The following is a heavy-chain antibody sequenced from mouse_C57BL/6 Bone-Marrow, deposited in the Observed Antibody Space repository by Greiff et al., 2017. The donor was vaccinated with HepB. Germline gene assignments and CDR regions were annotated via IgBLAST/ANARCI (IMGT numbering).Heavy chain of an antibody. CDR2: ILPSIGRT. J-gene: IGHJ4*01. D-gene: IGHD2-1*01. CDR3: ARPNGNYDYAMDY. V-gene: IGHV15-2*01. Sequence: QVQLKESGSELRSPGSSVKLSCKDFDSEVFPIAYMSWVRQKPGHGFEWIGGILPSIGRTIYGEKFEDKATLDADTLSNTAYLELNSLTSEDSAIYYCARPNGNYDYAMDYWGQGTSVTVSS. CDR1: DSEVFPIAY.